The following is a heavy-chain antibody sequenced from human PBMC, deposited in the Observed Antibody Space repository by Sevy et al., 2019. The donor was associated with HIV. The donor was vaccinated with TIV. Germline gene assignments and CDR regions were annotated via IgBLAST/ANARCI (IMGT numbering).Heavy chain of an antibody. V-gene: IGHV3-7*01. Sequence: GGSLTLSCAASGFTFSAYWMNWVRQAPGKGLEWVANIEGDGSDKHYVDSVEGRFTISRDNGKNLLYLQMNSLRVEDTAVYYCAHETIGRFDSWGQGTLVTVSS. CDR2: IEGDGSDK. D-gene: IGHD3-16*01. CDR1: GFTFSAYW. J-gene: IGHJ4*02. CDR3: AHETIGRFDS.